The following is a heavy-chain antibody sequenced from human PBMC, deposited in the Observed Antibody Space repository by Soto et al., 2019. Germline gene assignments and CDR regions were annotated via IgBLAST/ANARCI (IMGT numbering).Heavy chain of an antibody. CDR2: IIPIFGTA. CDR1: GGTFSSYA. V-gene: IGHV1-69*13. Sequence: SVKVSCKASGGTFSSYAISWVRQAPGQGLEWMGGIIPIFGTANYAQKFQGRVTITADESTSTAYMELSSLRSEDTAVYYCATHSSITMIGVYYWGQGTLVTVSS. CDR3: ATHSSITMIGVYY. D-gene: IGHD3-22*01. J-gene: IGHJ4*02.